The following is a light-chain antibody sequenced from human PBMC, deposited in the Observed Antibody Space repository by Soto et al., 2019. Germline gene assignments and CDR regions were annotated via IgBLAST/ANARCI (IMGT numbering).Light chain of an antibody. CDR2: EVS. V-gene: IGLV2-8*01. Sequence: QSVLTQPPSASGSPGQSVTISCTGTSSDVGGSNYVSWYQQHPGKAPKLMIYEVSKRPSGVPDRFSGSKSGNTASLTVSGLQAEDEADYYSSSYAGSNNVVFGGGTKLTVL. CDR3: SSYAGSNNVV. J-gene: IGLJ2*01. CDR1: SSDVGGSNY.